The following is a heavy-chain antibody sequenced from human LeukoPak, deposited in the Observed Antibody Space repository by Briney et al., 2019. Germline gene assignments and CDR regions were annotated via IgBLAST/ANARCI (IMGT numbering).Heavy chain of an antibody. D-gene: IGHD1-26*01. Sequence: GGSLRLSCAASGFTFDDYTMHWVRQAPGKGLEWVSLISWDGGSTYYADSVKGRFTISRDNSKNSLYLQMNSLRTEDTALYYCAKDGYSGSYPGYFADYWGQGTLVTVSS. V-gene: IGHV3-43*01. CDR3: AKDGYSGSYPGYFADY. CDR2: ISWDGGST. J-gene: IGHJ4*02. CDR1: GFTFDDYT.